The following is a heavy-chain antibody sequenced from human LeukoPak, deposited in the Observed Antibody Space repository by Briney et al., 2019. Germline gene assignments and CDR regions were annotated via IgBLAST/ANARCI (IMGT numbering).Heavy chain of an antibody. D-gene: IGHD3-22*01. CDR2: MSGSGGST. Sequence: GSLRLSCAASGFTFSSYAMSWVRQAPGKGLEWVSGMSGSGGSTYYADSVKGRFTISRDNSKNTLYLQMNSLRAEDTAVYYCARAMMVVANLWGVFDYWGQGTQVTVSS. CDR1: GFTFSSYA. CDR3: ARAMMVVANLWGVFDY. J-gene: IGHJ4*02. V-gene: IGHV3-23*01.